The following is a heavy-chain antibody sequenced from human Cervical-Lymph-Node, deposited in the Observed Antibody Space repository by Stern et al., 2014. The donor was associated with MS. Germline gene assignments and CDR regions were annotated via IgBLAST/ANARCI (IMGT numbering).Heavy chain of an antibody. CDR1: GFSLNTTGMS. CDR3: AHQLFFCNRINCYKIVQY. Sequence: QITLKQSGPTLVKPTQTLTLTCTFSGFSLNTTGMSVGWIRQPPGKTLEWLALIFLDDDELYSPSLKSRLTITKDTSKNQVVLTMTSMDPVDTATYYCAHQLFFCNRINCYKIVQYWGQGILVAVSS. D-gene: IGHD2-21*01. CDR2: IFLDDDE. J-gene: IGHJ4*02. V-gene: IGHV2-5*02.